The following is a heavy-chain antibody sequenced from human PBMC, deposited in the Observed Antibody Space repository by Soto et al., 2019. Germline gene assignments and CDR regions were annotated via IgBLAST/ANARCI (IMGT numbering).Heavy chain of an antibody. Sequence: QITLKESGPTLVRPTQTLTLTCSFSGFSLSTSGEGVGWIRQPPGKALEWLALIYWDDDKRYNPSLESRLTITTDTSENQVVLSMTMVDTVDTATYYCAHLIAARPSDSWGQGTLVTVSS. V-gene: IGHV2-5*02. CDR3: AHLIAARPSDS. CDR2: IYWDDDK. CDR1: GFSLSTSGEG. J-gene: IGHJ4*02. D-gene: IGHD6-6*01.